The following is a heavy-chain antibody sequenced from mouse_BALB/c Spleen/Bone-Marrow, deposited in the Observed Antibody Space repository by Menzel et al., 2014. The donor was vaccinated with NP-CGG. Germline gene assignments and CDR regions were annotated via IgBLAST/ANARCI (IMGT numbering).Heavy chain of an antibody. V-gene: IGHV2-9*02. J-gene: IGHJ3*01. CDR2: IWAGGST. Sequence: QVQLKHSGPGLVAPSQSLSITCTVSGFSLTSYGVHWVRQSPGKGLEWLGAIWAGGSTNYNSALMSRLSITKDNSKNQVFLEVDSLQTDDTAMYYCARVFTTATWGFAYWGQGTLVTVSA. CDR1: GFSLTSYG. D-gene: IGHD1-2*01. CDR3: ARVFTTATWGFAY.